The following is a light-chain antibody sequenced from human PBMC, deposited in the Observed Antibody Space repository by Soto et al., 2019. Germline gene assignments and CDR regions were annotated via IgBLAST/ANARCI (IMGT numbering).Light chain of an antibody. Sequence: DIQMTQSPSSLSASVGDRVTITCRASQSISRNLNWYHHKPGKAPKLLIYAASSLQNGVPSRFRGGGSGTEFTLSISNLQPEDFGTYYCQQSFTTASITFGQGTRLEIK. V-gene: IGKV1-39*01. CDR2: AAS. CDR1: QSISRN. J-gene: IGKJ5*01. CDR3: QQSFTTASIT.